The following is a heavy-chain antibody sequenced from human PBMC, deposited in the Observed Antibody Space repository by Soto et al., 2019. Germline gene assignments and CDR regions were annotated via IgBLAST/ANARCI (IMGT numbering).Heavy chain of an antibody. D-gene: IGHD2-15*01. CDR1: GGSISSSSYY. J-gene: IGHJ4*02. CDR2: IYYSGNT. CDR3: AREGGLYCTGGSCQVDY. V-gene: IGHV4-39*02. Sequence: QLQLQESGPGLVKPSETLSLTCTVSGGSISSSSYYWGWIRQPPGKGLEWIGSIYYSGNTYYTPSLTLRVTISVDTSKNQFSLTLSSVTAADTAVYYCAREGGLYCTGGSCQVDYWGQGTLVTVSS.